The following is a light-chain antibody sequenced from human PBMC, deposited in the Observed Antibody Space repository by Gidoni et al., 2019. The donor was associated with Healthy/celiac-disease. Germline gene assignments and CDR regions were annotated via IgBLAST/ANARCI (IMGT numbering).Light chain of an antibody. CDR1: QSISSW. J-gene: IGKJ1*01. CDR2: KAS. CDR3: QQYNSYGT. Sequence: DIQMIQSPSTLSASVGDRVTITCRASQSISSWLPWYQQQPGKAPKLLTYKASSLESGVPSRFSGSGSGTEFTLTISSLQPDDFATYCCQQYNSYGTFGQGTKVEIK. V-gene: IGKV1-5*03.